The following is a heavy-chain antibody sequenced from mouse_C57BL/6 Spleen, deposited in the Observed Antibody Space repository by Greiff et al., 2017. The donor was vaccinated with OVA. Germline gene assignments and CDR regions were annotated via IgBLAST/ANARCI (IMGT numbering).Heavy chain of an antibody. Sequence: QVQLQQPGAELVKPGASVKMSCKASGYTFTSYWITWVKQRPGQGLEWIGDIYPGSGSTNYNEKFKSKATLTVDTSSSTAYMQLSSLTSEDSAVYYCARPNGRDYYFDYWGQVTTLTVSS. D-gene: IGHD4-1*01. CDR1: GYTFTSYW. CDR3: ARPNGRDYYFDY. V-gene: IGHV1-55*01. J-gene: IGHJ2*01. CDR2: IYPGSGST.